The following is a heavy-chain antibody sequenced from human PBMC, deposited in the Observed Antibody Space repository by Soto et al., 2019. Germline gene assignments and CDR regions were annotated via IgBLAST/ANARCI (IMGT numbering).Heavy chain of an antibody. Sequence: SVKVSCKTSGFTFRSSAVQWLRQARVQRLEWIGWLVVGTGNTNYAQKFQQRVTISSDRSTNTVSMELSSLTSEDTAVYYCATGAYCSGGICHDYYYYYYGMDLWGQGTTVTVTS. CDR2: LVVGTGNT. D-gene: IGHD2-15*01. CDR3: ATGAYCSGGICHDYYYYYYGMDL. J-gene: IGHJ6*02. CDR1: GFTFRSSA. V-gene: IGHV1-58*01.